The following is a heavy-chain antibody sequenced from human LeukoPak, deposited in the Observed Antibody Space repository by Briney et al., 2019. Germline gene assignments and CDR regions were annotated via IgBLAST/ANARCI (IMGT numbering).Heavy chain of an antibody. CDR3: ARDVHGDYGSGWFDP. D-gene: IGHD4-17*01. CDR1: GYTFTSYY. J-gene: IGHJ5*02. Sequence: ASVKASCKASGYTFTSYYMHWVRQAPGQGLEWLGGIMPLFGTAGYAQKFQGRVTITKDESTRTVYLELTSLTSDDTAVYYCARDVHGDYGSGWFDPWGQGTLVSVSS. CDR2: IMPLFGTA. V-gene: IGHV1-46*01.